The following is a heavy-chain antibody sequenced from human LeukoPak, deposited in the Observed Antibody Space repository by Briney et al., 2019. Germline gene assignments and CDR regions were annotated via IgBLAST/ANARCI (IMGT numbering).Heavy chain of an antibody. Sequence: GGSLRLSCTASGFTFSSYVIYWVRQAPGKGLEWVSLISYDGTNKYYADSVKGRFTISRDNSKNTLFLQMNSLRDEDTAVYYCARGPGYGERYYFDSWGQGTLVTVSS. CDR1: GFTFSSYV. CDR2: ISYDGTNK. J-gene: IGHJ4*02. CDR3: ARGPGYGERYYFDS. D-gene: IGHD4-17*01. V-gene: IGHV3-30-3*01.